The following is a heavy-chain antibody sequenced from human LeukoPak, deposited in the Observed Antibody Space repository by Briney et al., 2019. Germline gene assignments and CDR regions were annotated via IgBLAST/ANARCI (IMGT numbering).Heavy chain of an antibody. V-gene: IGHV1-69*04. J-gene: IGHJ4*02. Sequence: PGASVTVSCKASGGTFSSYAISWVRQAPGQGLEWMGRIIPILGIANYAQKFQGRVTITADKSTSTAYMELSSLRSEDTAVYYCARGWELPYYFDYWGQGTLVTVSS. CDR1: GGTFSSYA. D-gene: IGHD1-26*01. CDR2: IIPILGIA. CDR3: ARGWELPYYFDY.